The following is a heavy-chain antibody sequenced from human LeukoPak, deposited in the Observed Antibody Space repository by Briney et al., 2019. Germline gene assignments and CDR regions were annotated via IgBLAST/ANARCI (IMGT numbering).Heavy chain of an antibody. Sequence: GGSLRLSCAASGFSISSYSMNWVRQAPGKGLEWVSYISSSSTTIYYADSVKGRFTISRDNAKNSLYLQMNSLRDEDTAVYSCARDAFSGSQTLFPSAFDIWGQGTMVTVSS. CDR1: GFSISSYS. V-gene: IGHV3-48*02. CDR3: ARDAFSGSQTLFPSAFDI. J-gene: IGHJ3*02. CDR2: ISSSSTTI. D-gene: IGHD1-26*01.